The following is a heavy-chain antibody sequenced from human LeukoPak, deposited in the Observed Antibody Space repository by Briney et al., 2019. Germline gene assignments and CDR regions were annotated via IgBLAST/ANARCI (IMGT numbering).Heavy chain of an antibody. J-gene: IGHJ5*02. D-gene: IGHD6-19*01. CDR3: ARRPSSGWHNWFDP. CDR2: ISAYNGNT. CDR1: GYTFTSYG. V-gene: IGHV1-18*01. Sequence: ASVKVSCKASGYTFTSYGISWVRQAPGQGLEWMGWISAYNGNTIYAQKLQGRVTMTTDTSTSTAYMELRSLRSDDTAVYSCARRPSSGWHNWFDPWGQGTLVTVSS.